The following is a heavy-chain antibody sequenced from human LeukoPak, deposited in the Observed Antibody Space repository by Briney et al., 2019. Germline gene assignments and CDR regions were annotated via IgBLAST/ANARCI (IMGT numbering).Heavy chain of an antibody. D-gene: IGHD5-18*01. CDR2: IYSSGST. V-gene: IGHV4-39*07. J-gene: IGHJ3*02. CDR1: SASINSGSNY. Sequence: SETLSLTCRVSSASINSGSNYWGWIRQPPGKTLEWIGSIYSSGSTYYNPSLKSRVIIMIDTPKNHFSLTLSSVTAADTAVYYCARSDGYGLVGIWGQGTMVTVSP. CDR3: ARSDGYGLVGI.